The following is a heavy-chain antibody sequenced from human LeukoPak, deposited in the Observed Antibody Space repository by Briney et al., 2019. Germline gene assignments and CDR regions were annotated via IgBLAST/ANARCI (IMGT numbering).Heavy chain of an antibody. J-gene: IGHJ4*02. CDR3: AKVAVIVVVTAAFDY. CDR2: ISGSGGST. V-gene: IGHV3-23*01. Sequence: GGSLRLSCAASGFTFSSYAMSWVRQAPGKGLEWVSAISGSGGSTCYADSVKGRFTISRDNSKNTLYLQVNSLRAEDTAVYYCAKVAVIVVVTAAFDYWGQGTLVTVSS. D-gene: IGHD2-21*02. CDR1: GFTFSSYA.